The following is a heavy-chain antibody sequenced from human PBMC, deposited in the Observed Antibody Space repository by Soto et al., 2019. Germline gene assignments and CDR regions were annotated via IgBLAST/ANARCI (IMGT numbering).Heavy chain of an antibody. Sequence: LSLTCAVSGGSVNSAGYSWSWIRQPPGKGLEWIGYIYYSGSTYYNPSLKSRVTISVDTSKNQFSLKLSSVTAADTAVYYCARAVSSWGVSGYYYYYYGMDVWGQGTTVTVSS. J-gene: IGHJ6*02. V-gene: IGHV4-31*11. CDR1: GGSVNSAGYS. D-gene: IGHD6-13*01. CDR2: IYYSGST. CDR3: ARAVSSWGVSGYYYYYYGMDV.